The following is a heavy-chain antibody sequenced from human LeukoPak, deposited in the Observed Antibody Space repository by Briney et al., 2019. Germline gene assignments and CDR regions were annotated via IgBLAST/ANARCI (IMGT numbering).Heavy chain of an antibody. Sequence: SVKVSCKASGGTFSIYAISLVRQAPGQGLEWMGGIIPIFGTANYAQKVQGRVTITADESTSTAYMELSSLRSEDTAVYYCAREIVGSRNCYYYYMDVWAKETTVSV. J-gene: IGHJ6*03. V-gene: IGHV1-69*01. CDR1: GGTFSIYA. CDR3: AREIVGSRNCYYYYMDV. CDR2: IIPIFGTA. D-gene: IGHD1-14*01.